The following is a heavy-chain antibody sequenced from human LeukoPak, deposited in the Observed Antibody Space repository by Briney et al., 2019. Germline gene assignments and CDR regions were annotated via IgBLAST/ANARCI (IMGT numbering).Heavy chain of an antibody. CDR2: ISYSGST. CDR1: VGSITSSSYY. V-gene: IGHV4-39*01. CDR3: ARPLNTGDVDAFDV. Sequence: SETLSLTCTVSVGSITSSSYYWGWIRQPPGKGLEWIASISYSGSTYYNPSLKSRVTISVDTSKNQFSLKVSAVTAADTAVYYCARPLNTGDVDAFDVWGQGTMVTVFS. D-gene: IGHD2-8*02. J-gene: IGHJ3*01.